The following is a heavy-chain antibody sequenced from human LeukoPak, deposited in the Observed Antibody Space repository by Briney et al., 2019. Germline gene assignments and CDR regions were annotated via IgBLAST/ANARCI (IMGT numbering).Heavy chain of an antibody. V-gene: IGHV4-4*07. CDR3: AREGGGWHPDNHFDI. Sequence: SEALSLTCSVSVDSVTSKFWSWIRQPAGKGLEWIGRIYTSGTANYNPSLKSRVSMSLDTSKNEFSLKLKNVTAADTAIYYCAREGGGWHPDNHFDIWGQGTTVTVSS. CDR2: IYTSGTA. D-gene: IGHD3-16*01. CDR1: VDSVTSKF. J-gene: IGHJ3*02.